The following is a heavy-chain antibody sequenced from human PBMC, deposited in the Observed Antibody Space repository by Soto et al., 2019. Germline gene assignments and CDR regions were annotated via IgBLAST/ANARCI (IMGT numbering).Heavy chain of an antibody. V-gene: IGHV4-4*02. CDR2: IFHDGTT. CDR3: ARPHFFDNDCFSFAY. D-gene: IGHD3-3*02. J-gene: IGHJ4*02. CDR1: GGSISSGDW. Sequence: PSETLSLTCAVSGGSISSGDWWSWVRQPPGERLEWIGEIFHDGTTNYNPSLNSRVTISVDKSKNQFSLKLSSVTAADTAVYYFARPHFFDNDCFSFAYGGRGPLVPVS.